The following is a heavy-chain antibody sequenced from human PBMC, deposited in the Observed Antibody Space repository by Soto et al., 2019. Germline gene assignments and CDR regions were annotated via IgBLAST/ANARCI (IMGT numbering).Heavy chain of an antibody. CDR2: ISSSSSYI. CDR1: GFTFSSYS. CDR3: ARDQVAGTRSFDI. D-gene: IGHD6-19*01. V-gene: IGHV3-21*01. Sequence: EVQLVESGGGLVKPGGSLRLSCAASGFTFSSYSMNWVRQAPGKGLEWVSSISSSSSYIYYADSVKGRFTISRDNAKNSLYLQMNSLRAEDTAVYYCARDQVAGTRSFDIRGRGTLVTVSS. J-gene: IGHJ2*01.